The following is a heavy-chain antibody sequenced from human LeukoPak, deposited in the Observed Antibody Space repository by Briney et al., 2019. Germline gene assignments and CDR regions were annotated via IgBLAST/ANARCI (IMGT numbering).Heavy chain of an antibody. CDR1: GASISDNNW. D-gene: IGHD3-16*01. J-gene: IGHJ6*03. Sequence: SETLSLTCAVSGASISDNNWWNWVRQSPGKGLEWIGEIYLNGMTNYNPSLKSRVIISRDESTNQFSLTLISVTAADTAVYYCARVTSSVGNSLSYMDVWGKGTTVTVSS. CDR3: ARVTSSVGNSLSYMDV. CDR2: IYLNGMT. V-gene: IGHV4-4*02.